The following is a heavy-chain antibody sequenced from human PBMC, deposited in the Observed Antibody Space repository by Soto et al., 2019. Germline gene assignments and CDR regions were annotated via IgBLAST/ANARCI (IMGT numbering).Heavy chain of an antibody. CDR3: ARETAYCSGGSCYSGKAFDI. CDR2: IKQDGSEK. CDR1: GFTFSSYW. V-gene: IGHV3-7*03. D-gene: IGHD2-15*01. J-gene: IGHJ3*02. Sequence: GGSLRLSCAASGFTFSSYWMSWVRQAPGKXLEWVANIKQDGSEKYYVDSVKGRFTISRDNAKNSLYLQMNSLRAEDTAVYYCARETAYCSGGSCYSGKAFDIWGQGTMVTVSS.